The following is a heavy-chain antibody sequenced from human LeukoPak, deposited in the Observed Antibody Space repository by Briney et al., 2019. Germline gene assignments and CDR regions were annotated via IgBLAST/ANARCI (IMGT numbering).Heavy chain of an antibody. CDR2: INHSGST. CDR1: GGPFSGYY. D-gene: IGHD3-9*01. V-gene: IGHV4-34*01. Sequence: SETLSLTCAVYGGPFSGYYWSWIRQPPGKGLEWIGEINHSGSTNYNPSLKSRVTISVDTSKNQFSLKLSSVTAADTAVYYCARGQLYYDILTGYSLWGQGTLVTVSS. CDR3: ARGQLYYDILTGYSL. J-gene: IGHJ4*02.